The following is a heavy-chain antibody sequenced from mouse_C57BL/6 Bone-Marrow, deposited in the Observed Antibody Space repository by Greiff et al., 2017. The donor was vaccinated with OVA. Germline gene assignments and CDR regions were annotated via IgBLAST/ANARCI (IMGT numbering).Heavy chain of an antibody. D-gene: IGHD1-1*01. V-gene: IGHV5-4*01. CDR2: ISDGGSYT. Sequence: EVKLMESGGGLVKPGGSLKLSCAASGFTFSSYAMSWVRQTPEKRLEWVATISDGGSYTYYPDNVKGRFTISRDNAKNNLYLQMSHLKSEDTAMYYCARDTYYYGSSSYYFDYWGQGTTLTVSS. CDR3: ARDTYYYGSSSYYFDY. J-gene: IGHJ2*01. CDR1: GFTFSSYA.